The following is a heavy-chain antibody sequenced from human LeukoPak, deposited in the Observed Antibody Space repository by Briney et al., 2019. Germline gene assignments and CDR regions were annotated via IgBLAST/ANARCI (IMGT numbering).Heavy chain of an antibody. J-gene: IGHJ5*02. CDR2: ISGSGGST. D-gene: IGHD3-10*01. V-gene: IGHV3-23*01. CDR1: GFTFSSYA. CDR3: AKAQVLLWFGESSWFDP. Sequence: GGSLRLSCAASGFTFSSYAMSWVRQAPGKGLEWVSAISGSGGSTYYADSVKGRFTISRDNSKNTLYLQMNSLRAEDTAVYYCAKAQVLLWFGESSWFDPWGQGTLVTVSS.